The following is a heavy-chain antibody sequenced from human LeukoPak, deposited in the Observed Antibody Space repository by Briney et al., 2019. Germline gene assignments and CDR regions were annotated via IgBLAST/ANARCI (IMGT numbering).Heavy chain of an antibody. J-gene: IGHJ6*02. Sequence: PGGSLRLSCVASGFTLSDHWMHWVRQGPGKGLVHVSRIESDASRTVYADSVKGRFTISRDDAKNTMCLQMNSLRAEDTAVYYCVRGGHKLDIETTRYYYGVDVWGQGTTVTVSS. CDR2: IESDASRT. CDR1: GFTLSDHW. CDR3: VRGGHKLDIETTRYYYGVDV. V-gene: IGHV3-74*03. D-gene: IGHD5-12*01.